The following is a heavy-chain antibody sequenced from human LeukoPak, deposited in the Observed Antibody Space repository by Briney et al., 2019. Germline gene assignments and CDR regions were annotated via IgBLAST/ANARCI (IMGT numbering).Heavy chain of an antibody. CDR2: IRYDGSEK. CDR1: RFVFSSSG. D-gene: IGHD2-15*01. V-gene: IGHV3-30*02. CDR3: ARDASVGAAYLDL. J-gene: IGHJ4*02. Sequence: GGSQRLSCAASRFVFSSSGMHWVRQAPGKGLEWVAFIRYDGSEKYYADSVKGRFTISRDNSKKTLSLQMTTLRPDNTAVYYCARDASVGAAYLDLWGQGALVAVSS.